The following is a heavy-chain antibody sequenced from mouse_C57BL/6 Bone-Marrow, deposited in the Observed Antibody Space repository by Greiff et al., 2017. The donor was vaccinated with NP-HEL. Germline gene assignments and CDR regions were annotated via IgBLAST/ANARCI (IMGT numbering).Heavy chain of an antibody. CDR3: ANMVNTHWYFDV. J-gene: IGHJ1*03. V-gene: IGHV1-55*01. Sequence: QVQLQQPGAELVKPGASVKMSCKASGYTFTSYWITWVKQRPGQGLEWIGDIYPGSGSTNYNEKFKSKATLTVDTSSSTAYMQLSSLTSEASAVYYCANMVNTHWYFDVWGTGTTVTVSS. D-gene: IGHD2-2*01. CDR1: GYTFTSYW. CDR2: IYPGSGST.